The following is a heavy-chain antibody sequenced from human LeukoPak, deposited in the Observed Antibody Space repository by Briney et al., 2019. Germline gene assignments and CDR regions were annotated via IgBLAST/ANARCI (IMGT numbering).Heavy chain of an antibody. CDR3: ARDATGWGNWFDP. CDR2: IYTSGSA. CDR1: GGSITSGNYY. J-gene: IGHJ5*02. Sequence: SQTLSLTCTVSGGSITSGNYYWSWIRQPAGKGLEWIGRIYTSGSANYNPSLKSRVTISVDTSKNQFSLKLSSVIAADTAVYYCARDATGWGNWFDPWGQGTLVTVSS. V-gene: IGHV4-61*02. D-gene: IGHD6-19*01.